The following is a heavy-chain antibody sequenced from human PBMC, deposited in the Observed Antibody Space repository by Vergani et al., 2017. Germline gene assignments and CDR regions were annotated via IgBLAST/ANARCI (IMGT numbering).Heavy chain of an antibody. CDR3: ASGNYFPPGAFNI. D-gene: IGHD1-26*01. Sequence: QVQLQESGPGLVKPSETLSLTCSVSGAYVGSGGYYWSWVRQRPGMGLDWIGYIYYSGTTYYNPSLESRLTISLDTSENHLSLKLTSVTAADTAIYFCASGNYFPPGAFNIWGQGTMVTVSS. CDR2: IYYSGTT. CDR1: GAYVGSGGYY. J-gene: IGHJ3*02. V-gene: IGHV4-31*03.